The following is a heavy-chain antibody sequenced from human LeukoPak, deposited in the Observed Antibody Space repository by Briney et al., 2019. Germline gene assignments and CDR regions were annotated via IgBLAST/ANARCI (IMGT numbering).Heavy chain of an antibody. J-gene: IGHJ4*02. D-gene: IGHD3-10*01. CDR1: GGSFSGYY. CDR3: ASGEYYYGSGIAYYSDY. Sequence: SETLSLTCAVYGGSFSGYYWSWIRQPPGKGLEWIGEINHSGSTNYNPSLKSRVAISVDTSKNQFSLKLSSVTAADTAVYYCASGEYYYGSGIAYYSDYWGQGTLVTVSS. CDR2: INHSGST. V-gene: IGHV4-34*01.